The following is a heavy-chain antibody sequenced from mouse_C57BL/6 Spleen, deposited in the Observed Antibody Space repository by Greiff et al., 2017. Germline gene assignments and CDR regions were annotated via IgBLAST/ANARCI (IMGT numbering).Heavy chain of an antibody. V-gene: IGHV1-19*01. CDR1: GYTFTDYY. D-gene: IGHD2-10*02. J-gene: IGHJ4*01. Sequence: EVQLQQSGPVLVKPGASVKMSCKASGYTFTDYYMNWVKQSHGKSLEWIGVINPYNGGTSYNQKFKGKATLTVDKSSSTAYMELNSLTSEDSAVYYCARSLYSMDAMDYWGQGTSVTVSS. CDR3: ARSLYSMDAMDY. CDR2: INPYNGGT.